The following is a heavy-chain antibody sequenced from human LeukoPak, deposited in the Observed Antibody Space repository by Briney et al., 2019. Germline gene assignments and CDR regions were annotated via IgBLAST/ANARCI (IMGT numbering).Heavy chain of an antibody. Sequence: SETLSLTCTVSGGSISSYYWSWIRQPPGKGLEWIGEINHSGSTNYNPSLKSRVTISVDTSKNQFSLKLSSVTAADTAVYYCARRTGSYYYGSGSPNWFDPWGQGTLVTVSS. CDR3: ARRTGSYYYGSGSPNWFDP. D-gene: IGHD3-10*01. J-gene: IGHJ5*02. CDR1: GGSISSYY. V-gene: IGHV4-34*01. CDR2: INHSGST.